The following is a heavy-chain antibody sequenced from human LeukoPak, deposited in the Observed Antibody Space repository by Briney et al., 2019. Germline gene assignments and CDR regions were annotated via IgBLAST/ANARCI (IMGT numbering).Heavy chain of an antibody. V-gene: IGHV3-11*01. CDR3: ARTRLLGYCSSTSCYYFDY. J-gene: IGHJ4*02. D-gene: IGHD2-2*01. Sequence: GGSLRLSCAASGFTFSDYYMSWIRQAPRKGLEWVSYISSSGSTIYYADSVKGRFTISRDNAKNSLYLQMNSLRAEDTAVYYCARTRLLGYCSSTSCYYFDYWGQGTLVTVSS. CDR2: ISSSGSTI. CDR1: GFTFSDYY.